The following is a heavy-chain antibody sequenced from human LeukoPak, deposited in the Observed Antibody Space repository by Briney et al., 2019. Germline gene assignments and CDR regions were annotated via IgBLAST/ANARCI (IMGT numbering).Heavy chain of an antibody. D-gene: IGHD3-9*01. J-gene: IGHJ4*02. CDR3: ARGRVLLRYFDWLTYYFDY. CDR1: GGSISTSNYY. V-gene: IGHV4-39*07. CDR2: IFYSGST. Sequence: PSETLSLTCTVSGGSISTSNYYWGWIRQPPGKGLEWIGNIFYSGSTYYNPSLKSRVTISVDTSKNQFSLKLSSVTAADTAVYYCARGRVLLRYFDWLTYYFDYWGQGTLVTVSS.